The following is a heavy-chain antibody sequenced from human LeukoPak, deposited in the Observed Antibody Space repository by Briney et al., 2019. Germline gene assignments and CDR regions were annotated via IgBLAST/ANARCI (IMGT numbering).Heavy chain of an antibody. J-gene: IGHJ4*02. CDR3: AKGFLGGTDQYFDS. V-gene: IGHV3-23*01. CDR2: IGSGGGST. CDR1: GSSFSSYA. Sequence: GGSLRLSCKASGSSFSSYAMNWVRQAPGEGLEWVSAIGSGGGSTDYADSVQGRFTISRDNSKSTLYLQMNSLRAEDTAVYYCAKGFLGGTDQYFDSWGQGTLVTVSS. D-gene: IGHD6-19*01.